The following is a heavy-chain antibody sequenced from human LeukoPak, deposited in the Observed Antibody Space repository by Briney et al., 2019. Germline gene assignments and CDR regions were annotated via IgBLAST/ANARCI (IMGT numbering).Heavy chain of an antibody. CDR3: ARDESKTFDY. V-gene: IGHV3-21*01. Sequence: PGGALSLSCAASGFTFSSYSMNWVRPAPGKGLEWVSSISSSSSYIYYADSVKGRFTISRDNAKNSLYLQMTSLRAEDTAVYYCARDESKTFDYWGQGTLVTVSS. CDR2: ISSSSSYI. J-gene: IGHJ4*02. CDR1: GFTFSSYS.